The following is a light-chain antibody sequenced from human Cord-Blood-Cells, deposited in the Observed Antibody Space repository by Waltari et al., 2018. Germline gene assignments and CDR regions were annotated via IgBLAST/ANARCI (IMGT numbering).Light chain of an antibody. J-gene: IGKJ4*01. CDR3: QQYDNPLT. CDR1: QDISNY. V-gene: IGKV1-33*01. CDR2: DAS. Sequence: DIQMTQSPSSLPASVGDRVTITCQASQDISNYLNWYQQKPGKAPKLLIYDASNLETGVPSRFSGSGSGTDFTFTISRLQPEDIATYYCQQYDNPLTFGGGTKVEIK.